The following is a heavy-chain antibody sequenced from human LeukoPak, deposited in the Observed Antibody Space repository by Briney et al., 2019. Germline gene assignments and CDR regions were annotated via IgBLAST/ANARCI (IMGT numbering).Heavy chain of an antibody. Sequence: SVKVSCKAPGGTFSSYAISWVRQAPGQGLEWMGRIIPILAITNYAQRFRGRVTITADKSTSTAYMELSSLGSEDTAVYYCARVSGYSYGPYYFDYWGQGTLVTVSS. CDR3: ARVSGYSYGPYYFDY. CDR1: GGTFSSYA. J-gene: IGHJ4*02. D-gene: IGHD5-18*01. CDR2: IIPILAIT. V-gene: IGHV1-69*04.